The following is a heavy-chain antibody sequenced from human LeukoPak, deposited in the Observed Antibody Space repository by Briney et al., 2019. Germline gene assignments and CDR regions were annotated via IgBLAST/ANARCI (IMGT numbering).Heavy chain of an antibody. Sequence: GGSLRLSCAASGFTFADYAMHWVRQAPGKGLEWVSGISWNSGSIGYADSVKGRFTISRDNAKNSLYLQMNSLRAEDTALYYCAKATFGTGIAAAGLDPWGQGTLVTVSS. V-gene: IGHV3-9*01. CDR1: GFTFADYA. CDR3: AKATFGTGIAAAGLDP. CDR2: ISWNSGSI. D-gene: IGHD6-13*01. J-gene: IGHJ5*02.